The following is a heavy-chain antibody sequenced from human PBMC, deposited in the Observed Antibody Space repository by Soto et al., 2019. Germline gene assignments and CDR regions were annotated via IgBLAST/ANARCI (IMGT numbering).Heavy chain of an antibody. CDR2: IKQEGSEK. V-gene: IGHV3-7*05. D-gene: IGHD7-27*01. J-gene: IGHJ4*02. CDR1: GFALSNYW. Sequence: EVQLVESGGGLVQPGGSLRLSGVASGFALSNYWINWVRQAPGKGLEWVSNIKQEGSEKNYVDSVKGRFTISRDNARNSLYPQMNSLRAEDTAAYYCATETSTWGCWGQGTLVAVSS. CDR3: ATETSTWGC.